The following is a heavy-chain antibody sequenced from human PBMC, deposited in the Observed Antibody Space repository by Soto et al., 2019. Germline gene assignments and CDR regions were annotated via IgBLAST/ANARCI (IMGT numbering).Heavy chain of an antibody. D-gene: IGHD6-13*01. CDR2: IYYSGST. CDR3: ARGPPSSWYYFDY. Sequence: QVQLQESGPGLVKPSETLSLTCTVSGGSISSYYWSWIRQPPGKGLEWIGYIYYSGSTNYNPSLKSRVSLSVDTSKNQFSLKLSSVTAADTAVYYCARGPPSSWYYFDYWGQGTLVTVSS. V-gene: IGHV4-59*01. J-gene: IGHJ4*02. CDR1: GGSISSYY.